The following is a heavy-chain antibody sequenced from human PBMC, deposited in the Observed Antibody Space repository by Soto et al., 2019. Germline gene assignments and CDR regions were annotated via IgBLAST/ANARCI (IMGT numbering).Heavy chain of an antibody. CDR1: GYTLTELS. J-gene: IGHJ4*02. V-gene: IGHV1-24*01. CDR2: FDPEDGET. CDR3: ATLGVVHRGGDFDY. Sequence: ASVKVSCKVSGYTLTELSMHWVRQAPGKGLEWMGGFDPEDGETIYAQKFQGRVTMTEDTSTDAAYMELSSLRSEDTAVYYCATLGVVHRGGDFDYWGQGTLVTVSS. D-gene: IGHD3-3*01.